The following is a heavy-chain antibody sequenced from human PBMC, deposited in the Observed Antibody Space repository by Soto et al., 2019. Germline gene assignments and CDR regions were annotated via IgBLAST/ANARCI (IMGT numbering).Heavy chain of an antibody. CDR2: ISGSSDNI. D-gene: IGHD2-2*01. Sequence: PGGSLRLSCAASGFTFSDYFMSWIRQAPGKGLEWVSFISGSSDNIKYADSVKGRFTISRDNAKNSLYLQMNSLRAEDTAVYYCVRDSARIVVVTSVDGDNWIDTSGPGTLVTVSS. V-gene: IGHV3-11*06. CDR1: GFTFSDYF. J-gene: IGHJ5*02. CDR3: VRDSARIVVVTSVDGDNWIDT.